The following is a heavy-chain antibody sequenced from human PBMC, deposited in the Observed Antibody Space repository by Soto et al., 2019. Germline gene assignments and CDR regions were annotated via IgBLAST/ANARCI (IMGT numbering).Heavy chain of an antibody. Sequence: VQLLESRGDLVQPGGSQTLTCAASGFTFGGYSMSWVRQAPGKGLEWVSGISGTGGSTYYADSVKGRFTISRHNSKNTLYLQMDSLRAEDTAVYYCARRLGDTWNTYFLHYYGQGTLVTVSS. J-gene: IGHJ4*02. CDR1: GFTFGGYS. CDR2: ISGTGGST. D-gene: IGHD1-20*01. V-gene: IGHV3-23*01. CDR3: ARRLGDTWNTYFLHY.